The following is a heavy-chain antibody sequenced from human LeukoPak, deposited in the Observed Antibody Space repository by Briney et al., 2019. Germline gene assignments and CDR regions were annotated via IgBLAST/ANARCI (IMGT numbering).Heavy chain of an antibody. CDR3: ARSPITMVREIDY. CDR1: GGSISSDY. J-gene: IGHJ4*02. D-gene: IGHD3-10*01. CDR2: IYYSGST. V-gene: IGHV4-59*08. Sequence: PSETLSLTCTVSGGSISSDYWSWIRQPPGKGLEWIGFIYYSGSTNYNPSLKSRVTISLDTSKNQFSLKLSSVTAADTAVYYCARSPITMVREIDYWGQGTLVTVSS.